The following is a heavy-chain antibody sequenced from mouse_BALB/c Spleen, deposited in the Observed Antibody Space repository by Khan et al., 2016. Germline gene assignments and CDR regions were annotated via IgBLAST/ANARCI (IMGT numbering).Heavy chain of an antibody. J-gene: IGHJ4*01. V-gene: IGHV4-1*02. Sequence: EVKLLESGGGLVQPGGSLKLSCAASGFDFSRYWMSWVRQAPGKGLEWIGEINPDSSTINYTPSLKDKFIISRDNAKNTLYLQMSKVRSEDTALXYCARKIYYVNYNAMDYWGQGTSVTGSS. CDR2: INPDSSTI. CDR3: ARKIYYVNYNAMDY. CDR1: GFDFSRYW. D-gene: IGHD2-1*01.